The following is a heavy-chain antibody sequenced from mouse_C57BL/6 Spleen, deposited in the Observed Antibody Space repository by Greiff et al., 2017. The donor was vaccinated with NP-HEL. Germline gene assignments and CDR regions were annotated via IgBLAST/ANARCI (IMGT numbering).Heavy chain of an antibody. CDR3: ARWAYYSNDGVAY. Sequence: QVQLQQPGAELVKPGASVKLSCKASGYTFTSYWMHWVKQRPGQGLEWIGMIHPNSGSTNYNEKFKSKATLTVDKSSSTAYMQLSSLTSEDSAVYYCARWAYYSNDGVAYWGQGTLVTVSA. V-gene: IGHV1-64*01. CDR1: GYTFTSYW. J-gene: IGHJ3*01. CDR2: IHPNSGST. D-gene: IGHD2-5*01.